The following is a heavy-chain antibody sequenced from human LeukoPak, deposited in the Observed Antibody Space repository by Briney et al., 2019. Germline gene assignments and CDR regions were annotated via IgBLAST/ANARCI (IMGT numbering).Heavy chain of an antibody. D-gene: IGHD6-19*01. CDR3: ARVGYSSGRYYYFYHMDV. Sequence: GGSLRLSCAASGFTFSSYSMNWVRQAPGKGLEWVSYISSSGSTIYYADSVKGRFTISRDNAKNSLYLQMNSLTAEDTAVYYCARVGYSSGRYYYFYHMDVWGKGTTVTVSS. CDR1: GFTFSSYS. CDR2: ISSSGSTI. V-gene: IGHV3-48*04. J-gene: IGHJ6*03.